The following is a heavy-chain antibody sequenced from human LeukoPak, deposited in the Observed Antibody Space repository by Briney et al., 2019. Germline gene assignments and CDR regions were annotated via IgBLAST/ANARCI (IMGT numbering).Heavy chain of an antibody. V-gene: IGHV3-21*01. Sequence: PGGSLRLSCAASGFTFSTYSMNWVRQAPGKGLEWVSSISSSSSYISSADSVKGRFTISRDNAKKSVYLRMNSLRAEDTAVYYCARDGPVRIAARPYYFDFWGQGTLVTVSS. CDR1: GFTFSTYS. D-gene: IGHD6-6*01. CDR3: ARDGPVRIAARPYYFDF. CDR2: ISSSSSYI. J-gene: IGHJ4*02.